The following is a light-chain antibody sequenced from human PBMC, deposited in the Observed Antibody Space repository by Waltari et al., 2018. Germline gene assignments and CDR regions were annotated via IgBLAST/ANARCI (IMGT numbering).Light chain of an antibody. J-gene: IGKJ5*01. CDR3: QQYDDVPIT. Sequence: DIQMTQSPASLSASVGDRVDITCQATRDITNFLSWFQQKSGRTPRLLIYEASILDTGVPSRFSGRGSETHFTLTINDVQPEDSATYFCQQYDDVPITFGQVTRLDI. CDR1: RDITNF. V-gene: IGKV1-33*01. CDR2: EAS.